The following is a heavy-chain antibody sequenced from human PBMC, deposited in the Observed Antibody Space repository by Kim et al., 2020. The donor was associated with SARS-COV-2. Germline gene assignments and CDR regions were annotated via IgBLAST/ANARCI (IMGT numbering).Heavy chain of an antibody. V-gene: IGHV3-64*01. CDR1: GFTFSSYA. D-gene: IGHD5-12*01. CDR2: ISSNGGST. J-gene: IGHJ4*02. CDR3: ARDGYDGYNYFADY. Sequence: GGSLRLSCAASGFTFSSYAMHWVRQAPGKGLEYVSAISSNGGSTYYANSVKGRFTISRDNSKNTLYLQMGSLRAEDMAVYYCARDGYDGYNYFADYWGQGTLVTVSS.